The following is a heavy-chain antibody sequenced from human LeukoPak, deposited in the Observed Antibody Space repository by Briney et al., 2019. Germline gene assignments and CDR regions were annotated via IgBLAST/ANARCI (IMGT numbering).Heavy chain of an antibody. CDR2: INPNSGGT. CDR3: ARVPSAAPWHFDY. J-gene: IGHJ4*02. Sequence: GASVKVSCKASGYTFTGYYMHWVRQAPGQGLEWMGWINPNSGGTNYAQKFQGRVTMTRDTSISTAYMELSRLRSDDTAVYYCARVPSAAPWHFDYWGQGTLVTVFS. V-gene: IGHV1-2*02. D-gene: IGHD2-2*01. CDR1: GYTFTGYY.